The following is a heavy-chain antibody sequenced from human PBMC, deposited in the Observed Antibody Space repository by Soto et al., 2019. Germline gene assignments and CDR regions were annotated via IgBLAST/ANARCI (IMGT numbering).Heavy chain of an antibody. CDR3: EIYRFANGLDV. CDR1: GLTSNRDW. Sequence: GVSLRLSCAASGLTSNRDWMAWVRQAPGKGLEWVANMKPDGSEKYYAGSVRGRFTISFSRDGTETSLHLQMTSLRVEETAQYYCEIYRFANGLDVWGQGTTVTVS. CDR2: MKPDGSEK. J-gene: IGHJ6*02. D-gene: IGHD5-18*01. V-gene: IGHV3-7*03.